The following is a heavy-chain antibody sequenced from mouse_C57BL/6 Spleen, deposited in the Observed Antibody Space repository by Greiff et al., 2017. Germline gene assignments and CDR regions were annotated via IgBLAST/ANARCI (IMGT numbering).Heavy chain of an antibody. CDR1: GFTFSSYT. CDR2: ISGGGGNT. D-gene: IGHD2-5*01. J-gene: IGHJ4*01. V-gene: IGHV5-9*01. CDR3: ARRPQSYYSNYEGAMDD. Sequence: EVMLVESGGGLVKPGGSLKLSCAASGFTFSSYTMSWVRQTPEKRLEWVATISGGGGNTYYPDSVKGRFTISRDNAKNTLYLQLSSLRSEDTALYDCARRPQSYYSNYEGAMDDWGQGTSVTVSS.